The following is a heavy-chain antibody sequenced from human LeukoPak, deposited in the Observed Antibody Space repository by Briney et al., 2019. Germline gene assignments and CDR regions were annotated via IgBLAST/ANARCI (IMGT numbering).Heavy chain of an antibody. V-gene: IGHV3-21*04. Sequence: GGSLRLSCAASGFTFSSYSMNWVRQAPGKGLEWVSSISSSSSYIYYADSVKGRFTISRDNSKNTLYLQMNSLRAEDTAVYYCATFIADRDAFDIWGQGTMVTVSS. CDR1: GFTFSSYS. CDR3: ATFIADRDAFDI. CDR2: ISSSSSYI. D-gene: IGHD6-13*01. J-gene: IGHJ3*02.